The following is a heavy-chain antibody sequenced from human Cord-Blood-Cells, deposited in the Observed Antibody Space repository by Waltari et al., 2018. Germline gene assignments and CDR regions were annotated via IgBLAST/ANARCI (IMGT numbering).Heavy chain of an antibody. V-gene: IGHV1-46*01. CDR2: SNPSGGST. J-gene: IGHJ4*02. D-gene: IGHD5-18*01. Sequence: HVQLVQSGAEVKKPGASVKVSCQASGYTFTSYYMHWVRQDPGQGLEWMGISNPSGGSTSYAQKFQGRVTMTRDTSTSTVYMELSSLRSEDTAVYYCAIGRDGYSVFDYWGQGTLVTVSS. CDR1: GYTFTSYY. CDR3: AIGRDGYSVFDY.